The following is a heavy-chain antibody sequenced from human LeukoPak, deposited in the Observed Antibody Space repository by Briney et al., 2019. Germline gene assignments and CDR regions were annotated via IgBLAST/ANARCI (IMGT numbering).Heavy chain of an antibody. V-gene: IGHV4-38-2*02. J-gene: IGHJ6*03. Sequence: PSETLSLTCGVPRFSLTTGYYWGWIRQPPGKGLEYIGIIYHNGITYYNPSLKSRVTISVDTSKNYFSLKLSSVSAGDMAPPYSPIDRRTDFADYYFYMDVWGKGTTVTVSS. CDR1: RFSLTTGYY. D-gene: IGHD3/OR15-3a*01. CDR2: IYHNGIT. CDR3: PIDRRTDFADYYFYMDV.